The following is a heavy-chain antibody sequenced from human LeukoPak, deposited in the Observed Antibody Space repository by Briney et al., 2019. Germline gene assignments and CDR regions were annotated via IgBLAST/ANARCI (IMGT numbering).Heavy chain of an antibody. D-gene: IGHD3-10*01. J-gene: IGHJ6*03. Sequence: KTSETLSLTCTVSGGSISSYYWSWIRQPAGKGLEWIGRIYTSGSTNYNPSLKSRVTMSVDTSKNQFSLKLSSVTAADTAVYYCARVRGVNYYYYMDVWGKGTTVTVSS. CDR3: ARVRGVNYYYYMDV. CDR1: GGSISSYY. V-gene: IGHV4-4*07. CDR2: IYTSGST.